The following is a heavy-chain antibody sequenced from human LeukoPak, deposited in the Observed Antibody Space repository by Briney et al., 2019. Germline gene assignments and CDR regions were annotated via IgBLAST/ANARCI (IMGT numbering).Heavy chain of an antibody. D-gene: IGHD6-13*01. Sequence: QPGGSLRLSCAASGFTFSSYAMSWVRQAPGKGLEWVSAISGSGGSTYYADSVKGRFTISRDNSKNTLYLQMNSLRAEDTAVYYCAKDPGGIAAAGAYWYFDLWGRGTLVTVSS. CDR3: AKDPGGIAAAGAYWYFDL. CDR1: GFTFSSYA. V-gene: IGHV3-23*01. J-gene: IGHJ2*01. CDR2: ISGSGGST.